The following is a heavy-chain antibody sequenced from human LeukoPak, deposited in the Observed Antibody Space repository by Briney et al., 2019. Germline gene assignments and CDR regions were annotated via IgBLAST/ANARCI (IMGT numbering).Heavy chain of an antibody. CDR3: ARDRTIAVAGMGYYYYMDV. J-gene: IGHJ6*03. CDR2: ITQDGSEK. Sequence: GGSLRLSCAASGFTFSSYWMSWVRQPPGKGLEWVANITQDGSEKYYVDSVKGRFTISRDNAKNSLYLQMNSLRAEDTAVYYCARDRTIAVAGMGYYYYMDVWGKGTTVTVSS. D-gene: IGHD6-19*01. CDR1: GFTFSSYW. V-gene: IGHV3-7*01.